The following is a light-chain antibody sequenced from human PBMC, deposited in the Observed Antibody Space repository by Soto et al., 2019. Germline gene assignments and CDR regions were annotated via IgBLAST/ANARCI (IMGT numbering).Light chain of an antibody. CDR3: SSYTTSSTFV. V-gene: IGLV2-14*01. CDR2: GGS. Sequence: QSALTQPASVTGSDGQSITISCTGTSSDVGGYNHVSWYQQHPGKAPKLMIYGGSNRPSGVSTRFSGSKSGNTASLTISGLQAEDEADYYCSSYTTSSTFVFGTGTKVTVL. J-gene: IGLJ1*01. CDR1: SSDVGGYNH.